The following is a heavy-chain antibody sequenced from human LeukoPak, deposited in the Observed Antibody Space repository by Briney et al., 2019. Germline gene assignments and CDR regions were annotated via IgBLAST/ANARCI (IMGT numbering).Heavy chain of an antibody. CDR1: GFIFSTYG. CDR3: AKDWGNDYQLRRGTFDL. J-gene: IGHJ2*01. V-gene: IGHV3-30*18. CDR2: ISSDGSNK. D-gene: IGHD3-16*01. Sequence: PGRSLRLSCAASGFIFSTYGIHWVRQAPGKGLEWVAVISSDGSNKYYADSVKGRFTISRDNSKNTLYLQMNSLRAEDTAVYCCAKDWGNDYQLRRGTFDLWGRGTLVTVSS.